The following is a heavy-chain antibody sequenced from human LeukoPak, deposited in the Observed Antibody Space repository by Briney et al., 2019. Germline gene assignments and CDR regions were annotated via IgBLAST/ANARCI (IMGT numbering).Heavy chain of an antibody. D-gene: IGHD6-13*01. CDR3: AKDRGSSSAAYGMDV. V-gene: IGHV3-30*18. Sequence: PGGSLRLSCAASGFAFSSYGMHWVRQAPGKGLEWVALTSFDGVKTDYADSVKGRFTISRDSSQNTLYLQMNSLRAEDTAVYYCAKDRGSSSAAYGMDVWGRGTTVTVSS. J-gene: IGHJ6*02. CDR1: GFAFSSYG. CDR2: TSFDGVKT.